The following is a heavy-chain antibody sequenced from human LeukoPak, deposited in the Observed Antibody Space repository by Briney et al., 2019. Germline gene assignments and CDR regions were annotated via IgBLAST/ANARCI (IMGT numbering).Heavy chain of an antibody. D-gene: IGHD6-19*01. CDR2: INPNSGGT. Sequence: ASVKVSCKXSGYTFTSYYMHWVRQAPGQGLERMGRINPNSGGTNYAQKFQGRVTMTRDTSISTAYMELSRLRSDDTAVYYCASTGYSSGWYNWFDPWGQGTLVTVSS. CDR1: GYTFTSYY. J-gene: IGHJ5*02. V-gene: IGHV1-2*06. CDR3: ASTGYSSGWYNWFDP.